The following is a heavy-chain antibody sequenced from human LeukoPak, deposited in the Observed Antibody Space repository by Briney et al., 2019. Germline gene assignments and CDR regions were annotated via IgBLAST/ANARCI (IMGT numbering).Heavy chain of an antibody. CDR2: IGSNGGST. Sequence: GGSLRLSCSASRFTFSSYAMHWVRQAEGKVLEYVSAIGSNGGSTYYADSVKGRFTISRDNSKNTLYLQMSSLRAEDTAVYYCVKDLLPGYSSGWSMNYWGQGTLVTVSS. CDR1: RFTFSSYA. J-gene: IGHJ4*02. CDR3: VKDLLPGYSSGWSMNY. D-gene: IGHD6-19*01. V-gene: IGHV3-64D*06.